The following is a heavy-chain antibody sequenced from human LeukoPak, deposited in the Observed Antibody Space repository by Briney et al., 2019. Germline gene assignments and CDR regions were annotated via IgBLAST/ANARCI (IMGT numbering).Heavy chain of an antibody. Sequence: GGSLRLSCAASGFTFSSYWMHWVRQAPGKGLAWVSRINSDGSSTTYADSVKGRFSISRDNAKSTLYLQMNSLRVEDTALYYCARGYSSSRYNAFDIWGQGTMVTVSS. V-gene: IGHV3-74*01. J-gene: IGHJ3*02. CDR1: GFTFSSYW. CDR2: INSDGSST. CDR3: ARGYSSSRYNAFDI. D-gene: IGHD6-13*01.